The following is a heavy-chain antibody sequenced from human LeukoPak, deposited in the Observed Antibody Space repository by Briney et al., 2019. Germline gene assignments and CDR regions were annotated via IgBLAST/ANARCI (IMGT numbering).Heavy chain of an antibody. J-gene: IGHJ4*02. V-gene: IGHV1-46*01. CDR1: GYTLTSYD. Sequence: ASVKVSCKASGYTLTSYDMRWVRQAPGQGLEWMGRINPSGGSTSYAQKFQGRVTMTRDTSTSTAYMELSSLRSEDTAVYYCARCGWLRLPIYFDYWGQGTLVPVSP. CDR3: ARCGWLRLPIYFDY. D-gene: IGHD5-12*01. CDR2: INPSGGST.